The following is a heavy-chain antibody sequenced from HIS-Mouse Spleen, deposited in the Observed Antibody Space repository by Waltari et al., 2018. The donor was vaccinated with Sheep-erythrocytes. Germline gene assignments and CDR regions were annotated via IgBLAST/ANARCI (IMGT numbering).Heavy chain of an antibody. CDR2: ISSSSSYI. D-gene: IGHD1-26*01. V-gene: IGHV3-21*01. J-gene: IGHJ4*02. Sequence: EVQLVESGGGLVKPGGSLRLSCAASGFTFSSYSMNWVRQAPGKGLKWVSSISSSSSYIYYADSVKGRFTISRDNAKNSLYLQMNSLRAEDTAVYYCARVASGATFDYWGPGNAGHRLL. CDR1: GFTFSSYS. CDR3: ARVASGATFDY.